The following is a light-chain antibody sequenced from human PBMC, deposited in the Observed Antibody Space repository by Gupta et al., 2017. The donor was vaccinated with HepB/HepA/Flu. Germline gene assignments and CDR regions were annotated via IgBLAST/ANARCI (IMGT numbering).Light chain of an antibody. J-gene: IGKJ5*01. CDR2: DTS. CDR1: QSSGNY. V-gene: IGKV3-11*01. Sequence: EIVLTQSPGTLSLSPGERATLSCRASQSSGNYLAWYQQKPGQSPRLLIYDTSSRATGTPARLSGSGCGTDFTLTIGSLEPEDFAVYYCQLRSSWPMFTFGQGTRLELK. CDR3: QLRSSWPMFT.